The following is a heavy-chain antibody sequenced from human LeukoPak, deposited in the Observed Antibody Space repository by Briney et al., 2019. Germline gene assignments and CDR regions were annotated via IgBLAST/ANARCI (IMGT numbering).Heavy chain of an antibody. CDR3: ARIAYCGGDCYTTYFDY. Sequence: ASVKVSCKASGYTFTSYGFSWVRQAPGQGPEWMGWISAYNGNTNSAQKLQGRVTMTTDTSTSTAYMELRNLRSDDTAVYYCARIAYCGGDCYTTYFDYWGQGTLVTVSS. CDR2: ISAYNGNT. J-gene: IGHJ4*02. CDR1: GYTFTSYG. V-gene: IGHV1-18*01. D-gene: IGHD2-21*01.